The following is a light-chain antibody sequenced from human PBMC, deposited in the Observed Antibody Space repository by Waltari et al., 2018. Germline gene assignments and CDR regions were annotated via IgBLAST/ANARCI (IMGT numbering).Light chain of an antibody. Sequence: QSVLTQPPSVSAAPGQWVTISCSGSSSPIEDSSVSWFQQVPGTAPKLFIYDKKKRPSGIPDRFAASNSGTSATLGITGLQIGDEADYYCGAWDSILDGYVFGGGTKVTVL. J-gene: IGLJ1*01. CDR1: SSPIEDSS. CDR2: DKK. V-gene: IGLV1-51*01. CDR3: GAWDSILDGYV.